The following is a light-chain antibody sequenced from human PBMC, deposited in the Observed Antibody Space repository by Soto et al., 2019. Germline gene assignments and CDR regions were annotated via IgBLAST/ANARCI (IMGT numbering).Light chain of an antibody. CDR3: SSYTSSRTLV. CDR2: DVS. V-gene: IGLV2-14*03. J-gene: IGLJ2*01. Sequence: QLVLTQPAAVSGSPGQSITISCTGTSSDVGGYNSVSWYQQLPGKAPKVMIYDVSNRPSGVSNRFSGSKSANTASLTISGLQAEDEADYYCSSYTSSRTLVFGGGTKVTVL. CDR1: SSDVGGYNS.